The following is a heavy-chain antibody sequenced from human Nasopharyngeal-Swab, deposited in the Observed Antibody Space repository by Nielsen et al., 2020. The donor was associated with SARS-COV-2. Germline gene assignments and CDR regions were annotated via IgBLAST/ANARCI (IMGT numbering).Heavy chain of an antibody. V-gene: IGHV4-34*01. D-gene: IGHD3/OR15-3a*01. CDR3: ARVERTYYMDV. J-gene: IGHJ6*03. Sequence: WIRQPPGKGLEWIGEINHSGSTNYNPSLKSRVTIPVDTSKNQFSLKLSSVTAADTAVYYCARVERTYYMDVWGKGTTVTVSS. CDR2: INHSGST.